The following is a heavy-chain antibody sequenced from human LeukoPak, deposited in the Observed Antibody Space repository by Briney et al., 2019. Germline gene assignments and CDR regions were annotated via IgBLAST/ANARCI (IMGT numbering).Heavy chain of an antibody. CDR2: INPNSGGT. D-gene: IGHD3-22*01. Sequence: ASVTVSCKASGYTFTGYYMHWVRQAPGQGLEWMGWINPNSGGTNYAQKFQGWVTMTRDTSISTAYMELSRLRSDDTAVYYCAREEGGEYYDSSGYYSDYWGQGTLVTVSS. V-gene: IGHV1-2*04. J-gene: IGHJ4*02. CDR3: AREEGGEYYDSSGYYSDY. CDR1: GYTFTGYY.